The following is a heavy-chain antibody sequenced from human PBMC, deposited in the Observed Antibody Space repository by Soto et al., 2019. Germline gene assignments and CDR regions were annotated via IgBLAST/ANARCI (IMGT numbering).Heavy chain of an antibody. V-gene: IGHV3-13*01. CDR1: GFTFSSYD. CDR3: ARGDCSGGSCNNDAFDI. D-gene: IGHD2-15*01. Sequence: GGSLRLSCAASGFTFSSYDMHWVRQATGKGLEWVSAIGTAGDTYYPGSVKGRFTISRENAKNSLYLQMNSLRAGDTAVYYCARGDCSGGSCNNDAFDIWGQGIMVTVSS. J-gene: IGHJ3*02. CDR2: IGTAGDT.